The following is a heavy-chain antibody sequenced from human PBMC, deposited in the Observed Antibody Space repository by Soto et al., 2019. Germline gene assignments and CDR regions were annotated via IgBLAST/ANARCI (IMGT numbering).Heavy chain of an antibody. CDR2: ISGSGGST. Sequence: PGGSLRLSCAASGFTFSSYAMSWVRQAPGKGLEWVSAISGSGGSTYYADSVKGRFTISRDNSKNTLYLQMNSLRAEDTAVYYCEKSVGATVGPLGYWGQGTLGTVSS. D-gene: IGHD1-26*01. V-gene: IGHV3-23*01. J-gene: IGHJ4*02. CDR3: EKSVGATVGPLGY. CDR1: GFTFSSYA.